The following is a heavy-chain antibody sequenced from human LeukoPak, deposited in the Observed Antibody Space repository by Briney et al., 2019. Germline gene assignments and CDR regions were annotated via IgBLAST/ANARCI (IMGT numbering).Heavy chain of an antibody. CDR1: GYTFTIYG. Sequence: ASVKVSCKASGYTFTIYGISWVRQAPGQGLEWMGWISGYNGNTNYAQKLQGRVTMTTDTSTSTAYMELRSLRSDDTAVYYCARVPPYYDSSGHGPYYFDYWGQGTLVTVSS. J-gene: IGHJ4*02. V-gene: IGHV1-18*01. CDR2: ISGYNGNT. CDR3: ARVPPYYDSSGHGPYYFDY. D-gene: IGHD3-22*01.